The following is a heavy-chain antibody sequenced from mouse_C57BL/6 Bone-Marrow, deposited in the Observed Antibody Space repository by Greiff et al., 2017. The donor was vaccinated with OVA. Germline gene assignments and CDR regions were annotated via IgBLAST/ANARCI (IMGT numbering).Heavy chain of an antibody. Sequence: EVMLVESGGDLVKPGGSLKLSCAASGFTFSSYGMSWVRQTPDKRLEWVATISSGGSYTYYPDSVKGRFTISRDNAKNTLYLQMSSLKSEDTAMYYCARRRAQATPYAMDYWGQGTSVTVSS. CDR2: ISSGGSYT. J-gene: IGHJ4*01. CDR3: ARRRAQATPYAMDY. V-gene: IGHV5-6*01. CDR1: GFTFSSYG. D-gene: IGHD3-2*02.